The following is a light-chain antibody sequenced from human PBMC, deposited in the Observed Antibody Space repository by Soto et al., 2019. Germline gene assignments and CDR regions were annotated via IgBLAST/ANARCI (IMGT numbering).Light chain of an antibody. CDR1: RSVDSD. Sequence: EIVMTQSPATLSVSPGERATLSCRASRSVDSDLVWYQQRPGQAPRLLIYGSSTRATGIPARFSGSGSGTEFTLTISNVQSEDFAVYYCQQCNIWTPITFGQGTRLEIK. V-gene: IGKV3-15*01. J-gene: IGKJ5*01. CDR2: GSS. CDR3: QQCNIWTPIT.